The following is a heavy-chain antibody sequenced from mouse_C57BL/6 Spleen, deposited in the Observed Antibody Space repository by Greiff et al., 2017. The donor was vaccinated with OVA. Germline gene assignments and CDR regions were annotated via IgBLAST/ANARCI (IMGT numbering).Heavy chain of an antibody. J-gene: IGHJ4*01. V-gene: IGHV5-16*01. CDR2: INYDGSST. D-gene: IGHD4-1*01. CDR3: ARDLGAYAMDY. CDR1: GFTFSDYY. Sequence: DVKVEESEGGLVQPGSSMKLSCTASGFTFSDYYMAWVRQVPEKGLEWVANINYDGSSTYYLDSLKSRFIISRDNAKNILYLQMSSLKSEDTATYYCARDLGAYAMDYWGQGTSVTVSS.